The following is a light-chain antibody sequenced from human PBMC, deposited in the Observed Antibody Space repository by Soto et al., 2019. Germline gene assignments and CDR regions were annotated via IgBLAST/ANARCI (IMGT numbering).Light chain of an antibody. CDR3: SSYTSSNTLV. CDR1: SSDVGRYNY. CDR2: EVI. J-gene: IGLJ1*01. V-gene: IGLV2-14*01. Sequence: QSVLTQPASVSGSPGQSIAISCTGTSSDVGRYNYVSWHQQHPGKAPKLMIYEVINRPSGVSNRFSGSKSGDTASLTISGLQAEDEADYYCSSYTSSNTLVFGTGTKVTVL.